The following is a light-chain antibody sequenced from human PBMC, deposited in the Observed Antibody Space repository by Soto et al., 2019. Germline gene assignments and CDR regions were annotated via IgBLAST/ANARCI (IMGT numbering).Light chain of an antibody. CDR1: SSDVGSYNL. CDR2: ESS. CDR3: CSYAGSSTLVV. V-gene: IGLV2-23*01. J-gene: IGLJ2*01. Sequence: QSALTQPASVSGSPGQSITISCTGTSSDVGSYNLVSWYQQHPGKAPKLMIYESSNRPSGVSNRFSGSKSGNTASLTISGLQAEDEAYYYCCSYAGSSTLVVFGGGTKLTVL.